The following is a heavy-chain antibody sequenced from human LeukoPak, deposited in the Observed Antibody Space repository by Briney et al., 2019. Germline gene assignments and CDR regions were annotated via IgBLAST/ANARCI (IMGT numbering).Heavy chain of an antibody. CDR2: ISWNSGSI. CDR1: GFTFDDYA. J-gene: IGHJ4*02. CDR3: VGDTSPT. V-gene: IGHV3-9*01. Sequence: PGGSLRLSCSASGFTFDDYAMHWVRHVPGKGLEWVSGISWNSGSIGYADSVRGRFTISRDNAKNTLDLQMNSLRVEDTAVYYCVGDTSPTWGQGTLVTVSS.